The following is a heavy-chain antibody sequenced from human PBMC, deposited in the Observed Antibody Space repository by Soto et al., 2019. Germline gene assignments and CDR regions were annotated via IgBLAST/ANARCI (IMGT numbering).Heavy chain of an antibody. Sequence: QVQLVQSGAEVKKPGASVKVSCKASGYTFASYAISWMRQAPGQGLEWMGWISAYNGNTNYAQKLQGRVTMTTDTSXSTAXXELRSXRSXXTAXXYCARDPPPPDYWGQGTLVTVSS. CDR1: GYTFASYA. V-gene: IGHV1-18*01. CDR2: ISAYNGNT. CDR3: ARDPPPPDY. J-gene: IGHJ4*02.